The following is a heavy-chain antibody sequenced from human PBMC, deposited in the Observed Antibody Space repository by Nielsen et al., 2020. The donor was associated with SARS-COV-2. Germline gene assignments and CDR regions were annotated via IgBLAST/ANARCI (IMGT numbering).Heavy chain of an antibody. CDR3: ARGAYGDYVYTYYYYGMDV. CDR2: INYSGSP. V-gene: IGHV4-39*02. J-gene: IGHJ6*02. D-gene: IGHD4-17*01. Sequence: EPLKISCPVSGGSISSGSYYWSWIRQPQGQVLEWIGRINYSGSPYSNPSLKSRVTISVDTSKTLFSLKLSSVTAADTAVYYCARGAYGDYVYTYYYYGMDVWGQGTTVTVSS. CDR1: GGSISSGSYY.